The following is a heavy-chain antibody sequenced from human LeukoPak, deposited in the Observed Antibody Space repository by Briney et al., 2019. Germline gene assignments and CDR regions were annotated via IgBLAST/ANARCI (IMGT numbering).Heavy chain of an antibody. J-gene: IGHJ6*04. Sequence: ASVKVSCKASGFTFTSSAVQWVRQARGQRLEWIGWIVVGSGNTNCAQKFQERVTITRDMSTSTAYMELSSLRSEDTAVYYCAAATRSGSYYHGPYGMDVWGKETTVTVSS. V-gene: IGHV1-58*01. D-gene: IGHD3-10*01. CDR1: GFTFTSSA. CDR2: IVVGSGNT. CDR3: AAATRSGSYYHGPYGMDV.